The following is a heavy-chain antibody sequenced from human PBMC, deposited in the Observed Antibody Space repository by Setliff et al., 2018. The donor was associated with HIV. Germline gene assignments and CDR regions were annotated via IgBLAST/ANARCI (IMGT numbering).Heavy chain of an antibody. V-gene: IGHV4-59*11. Sequence: PSETLSLTCTVSGGSISSHYWSWIRQPPGKGLEWIGSIYYSGSTNYNPSLKSRVTISVDTSKNQFSLKLSSVTAADTAAYYCAREVYNWNDGVDYWGQGTLVTVSS. J-gene: IGHJ4*02. CDR1: GGSISSHY. D-gene: IGHD1-20*01. CDR3: AREVYNWNDGVDY. CDR2: IYYSGST.